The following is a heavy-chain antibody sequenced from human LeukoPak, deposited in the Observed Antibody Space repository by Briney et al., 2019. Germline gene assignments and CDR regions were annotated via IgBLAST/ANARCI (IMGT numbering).Heavy chain of an antibody. J-gene: IGHJ4*02. Sequence: QTGGSLRLSCAASGFTSSSYWMSWVRQAPGKGLEWVANIKQDGSEKYYVDSVKGRFTISRDNAKNSLYLQMNSLRAEDTAVYYCARGGGTYYYDSSGYYYYWGQGTLVTVSS. V-gene: IGHV3-7*04. CDR2: IKQDGSEK. D-gene: IGHD3-22*01. CDR1: GFTSSSYW. CDR3: ARGGGTYYYDSSGYYYY.